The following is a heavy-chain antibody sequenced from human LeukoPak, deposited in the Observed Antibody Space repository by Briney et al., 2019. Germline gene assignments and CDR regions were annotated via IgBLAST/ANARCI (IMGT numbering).Heavy chain of an antibody. D-gene: IGHD6-19*01. Sequence: GGSLRLSCGASGFTFSSYWMHWVRQASGKGLVWVSRINSDGSSTSYADSVKGRFTIPRDNAKNTLYLQMNSLRAEDTAVYYCARVYSSGWYLGAFDIWGQGTMVTVSS. J-gene: IGHJ3*02. CDR2: INSDGSST. CDR3: ARVYSSGWYLGAFDI. CDR1: GFTFSSYW. V-gene: IGHV3-74*01.